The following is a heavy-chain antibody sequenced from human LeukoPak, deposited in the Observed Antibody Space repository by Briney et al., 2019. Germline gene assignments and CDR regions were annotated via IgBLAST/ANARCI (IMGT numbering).Heavy chain of an antibody. D-gene: IGHD2-21*01. CDR1: GFKFDDFA. V-gene: IGHV3-9*01. J-gene: IGHJ4*02. CDR2: ISWNSGNR. CDR3: MKGWAYYFDN. Sequence: GRSLRLSCAASGFKFDDFAMHWVRQAPGKGLEWVSGISWNSGNRGYADSVKGRFTISRDNAKNSLYLQMNSLRTDDTAFYYCMKGWAYYFDNWGQGALVTVSS.